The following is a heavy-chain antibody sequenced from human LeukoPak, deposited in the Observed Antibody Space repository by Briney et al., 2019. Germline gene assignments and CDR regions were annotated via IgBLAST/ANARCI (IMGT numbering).Heavy chain of an antibody. Sequence: NPSETLSLTCTVSGGSISSYYWSWIRQPPGKGLEWIGYIYYSGSTNYNPSLKSRVTISVDTSKNQFSLKLSSVTAADTAVYYCARFGIAAAGNDYWGQGTLVTVSS. V-gene: IGHV4-59*08. D-gene: IGHD6-13*01. CDR2: IYYSGST. CDR3: ARFGIAAAGNDY. J-gene: IGHJ4*02. CDR1: GGSISSYY.